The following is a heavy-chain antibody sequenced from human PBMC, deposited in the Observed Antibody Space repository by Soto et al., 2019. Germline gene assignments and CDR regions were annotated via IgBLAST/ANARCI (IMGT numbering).Heavy chain of an antibody. Sequence: ASVXVACKPSGYTLTTYDSHWCLQATGQGLEWMGWMNPKTGNTGYSQQFLGRVTMNRDTSINTAYMELRSLRSEDTAVYYCASGTFGEWLPKYWGQGTLLKVYS. V-gene: IGHV1-8*01. CDR3: ASGTFGEWLPKY. CDR1: GYTLTTYD. J-gene: IGHJ4*02. D-gene: IGHD3-3*01. CDR2: MNPKTGNT.